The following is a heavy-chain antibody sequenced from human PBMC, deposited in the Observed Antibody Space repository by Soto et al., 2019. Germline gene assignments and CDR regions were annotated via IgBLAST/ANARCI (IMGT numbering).Heavy chain of an antibody. Sequence: SVKVSCKASGFSFTGYYIHWLRQAPGQGLEWMGWINAHSGGTEYAQKFQGRVTLTRDTSIATAYLTLTSLTSDDTALYYCAKDLTRQLAYWLDPWGQGTQVTVYS. CDR1: GFSFTGYY. CDR2: INAHSGGT. D-gene: IGHD3-16*01. CDR3: AKDLTRQLAYWLDP. J-gene: IGHJ5*02. V-gene: IGHV1-2*02.